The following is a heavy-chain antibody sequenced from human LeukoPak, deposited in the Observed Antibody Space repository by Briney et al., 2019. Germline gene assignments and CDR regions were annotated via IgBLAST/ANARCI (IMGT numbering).Heavy chain of an antibody. J-gene: IGHJ4*02. CDR1: GGSISSYY. V-gene: IGHV4-59*12. D-gene: IGHD1-1*01. Sequence: SETLSLTCTVSGGSISSYYWSWIRQPPGKGLEWIGYIYYSGTTNYNPSLKSRVTISVDTSKNQFSLKLSSVTAADTAVYYCATFSERYYFDYWGQGTLVTVSS. CDR3: ATFSERYYFDY. CDR2: IYYSGTT.